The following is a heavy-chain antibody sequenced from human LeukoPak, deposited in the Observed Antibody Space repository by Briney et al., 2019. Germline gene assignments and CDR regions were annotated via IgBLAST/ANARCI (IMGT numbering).Heavy chain of an antibody. CDR1: GFTFSNYN. CDR2: ISSSSLYI. J-gene: IGHJ4*02. Sequence: GGSLRLSCTASGFTFSNYNMNWVRQAPGKGLEWVSSISSSSLYIYYTDSLKGRFTIFRDNAKASVYLQMNSLRAEDTAVYYCTRDITNGASPGDYWGQGTLVTVSS. V-gene: IGHV3-21*01. CDR3: TRDITNGASPGDY. D-gene: IGHD4-17*01.